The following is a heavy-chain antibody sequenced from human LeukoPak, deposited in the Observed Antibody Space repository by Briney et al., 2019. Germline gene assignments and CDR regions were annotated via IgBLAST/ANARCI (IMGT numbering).Heavy chain of an antibody. CDR2: ISSSTSYT. J-gene: IGHJ4*02. Sequence: GGSLRLSCAASGFTFSDFYMIWIRQAPGKGLEWLSYISSSTSYTNYADSVKGRFTISRDNARNSLYLQMNSLRAEDTAVYFCARDGSGYSSDWYIDHWGQGTLVTVSS. CDR3: ARDGSGYSSDWYIDH. V-gene: IGHV3-11*06. D-gene: IGHD6-19*01. CDR1: GFTFSDFY.